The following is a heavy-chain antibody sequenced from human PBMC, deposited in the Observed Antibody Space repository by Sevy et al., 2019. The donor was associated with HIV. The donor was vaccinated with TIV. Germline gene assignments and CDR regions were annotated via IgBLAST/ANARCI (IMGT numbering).Heavy chain of an antibody. D-gene: IGHD1-1*01. CDR3: AKRGGQYDLGMDV. CDR2: ISTSGSNR. CDR1: GFIFSSFE. J-gene: IGHJ6*02. Sequence: GGSLRLSCAASGFIFSSFEMNWVRQAPGKGLEWVSSISTSGSNRYYADSVKGRATISRDNAKKSLYLQMNSRRAEETAIYFCAKRGGQYDLGMDVWGQGTTVTVSS. V-gene: IGHV3-48*03.